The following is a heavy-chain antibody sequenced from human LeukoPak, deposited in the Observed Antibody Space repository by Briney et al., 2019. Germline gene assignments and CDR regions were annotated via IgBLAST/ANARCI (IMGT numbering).Heavy chain of an antibody. J-gene: IGHJ4*02. V-gene: IGHV1-2*02. D-gene: IGHD2-21*02. Sequence: ASVKVSCKASGYTFTGYYMHWVRQAPGQGLEWMGWINPNSGGTNYAQKFQGRVTMTRDTSISTAYMGLSRLRSDDTAVYYCARGGGGDYEPFDYWGQGTLVTVSS. CDR2: INPNSGGT. CDR3: ARGGGGDYEPFDY. CDR1: GYTFTGYY.